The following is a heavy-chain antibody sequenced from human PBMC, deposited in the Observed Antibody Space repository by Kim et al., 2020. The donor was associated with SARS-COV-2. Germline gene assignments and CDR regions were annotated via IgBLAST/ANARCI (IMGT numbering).Heavy chain of an antibody. Sequence: YASCRKGRFTTSSDTSKNTLYLQMNSLRAEGTAVYYCARREVARMHYFDYWGQGTLLTVSS. J-gene: IGHJ4*02. V-gene: IGHV3-23*01. CDR3: ARREVARMHYFDY.